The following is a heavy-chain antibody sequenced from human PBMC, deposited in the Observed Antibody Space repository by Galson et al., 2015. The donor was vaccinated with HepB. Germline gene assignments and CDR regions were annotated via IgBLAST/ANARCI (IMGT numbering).Heavy chain of an antibody. Sequence: SLRLSCAASGFTFDDYAMHWVRQAPGKGLEWVSGISWNSGSIGYADSVKGRFTISRDNAKNSLYLQMNSLRAEDTALYYCAKDRGGAYCGGDCNWQAAFDIWGQGTMVTVSS. J-gene: IGHJ3*02. CDR1: GFTFDDYA. V-gene: IGHV3-9*01. CDR2: ISWNSGSI. CDR3: AKDRGGAYCGGDCNWQAAFDI. D-gene: IGHD2-21*01.